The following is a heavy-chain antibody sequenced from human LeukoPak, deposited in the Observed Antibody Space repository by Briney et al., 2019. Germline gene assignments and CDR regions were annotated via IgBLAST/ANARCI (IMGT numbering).Heavy chain of an antibody. CDR1: GGSFSGYY. V-gene: IGHV4-34*01. Sequence: SETLSLTCAVYGGSFSGYYWSWIRQPPGKGLEWIGEINHSGSTNYNPSLKSRVTISVDTSKNQFSLKLSSVTAADTAVYYCARGSTGTTVSIWGQGTMVTVSS. CDR2: INHSGST. CDR3: ARGSTGTTVSI. D-gene: IGHD1-7*01. J-gene: IGHJ3*02.